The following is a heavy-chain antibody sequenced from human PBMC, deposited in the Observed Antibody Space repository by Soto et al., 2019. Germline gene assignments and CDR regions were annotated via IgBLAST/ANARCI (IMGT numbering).Heavy chain of an antibody. D-gene: IGHD3-3*01. Sequence: SQTLSLTCAISGDSVSSNSAAWNWIRQSPSRGLEWLGRTYYRSKWYNDYAVSVKSRITINPDTSKNQFSLQLNSVTPEDTAVYYCARDSRGLTIFGVVTNDAFDIWGQGTMVTVSS. CDR2: TYYRSKWYN. V-gene: IGHV6-1*01. J-gene: IGHJ3*02. CDR3: ARDSRGLTIFGVVTNDAFDI. CDR1: GDSVSSNSAA.